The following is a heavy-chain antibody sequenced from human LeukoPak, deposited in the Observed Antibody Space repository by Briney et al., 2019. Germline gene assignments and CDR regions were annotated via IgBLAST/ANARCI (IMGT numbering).Heavy chain of an antibody. V-gene: IGHV4-30-2*01. D-gene: IGHD3-3*01. CDR1: GGSISSGGYS. CDR3: ARGGVVIPYNWFDP. Sequence: SETLSLTCAVSGGSISSGGYSWSWIRQPPGKGLEWLGYIYHSGSTYYNPSLKSRVTISVDRSKNQFSLKLSSVTAADTAVYYCARGGVVIPYNWFDPWGQGTLVTVSS. CDR2: IYHSGST. J-gene: IGHJ5*02.